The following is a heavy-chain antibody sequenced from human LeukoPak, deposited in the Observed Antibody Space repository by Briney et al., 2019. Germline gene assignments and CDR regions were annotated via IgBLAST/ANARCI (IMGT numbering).Heavy chain of an antibody. CDR2: IYHGGST. J-gene: IGHJ5*02. CDR1: RGSISSYY. V-gene: IGHV4-59*01. Sequence: SETLSLTCIVSRGSISSYYWSWIRQPPGKGLEWIGYIYHGGSTNYNPSLKSRVTISGDTSKNKFFLNLSSVTAADTAMYYCARGRYYYDSSGYPYNWFDPWGQGTLVTVSS. D-gene: IGHD3-22*01. CDR3: ARGRYYYDSSGYPYNWFDP.